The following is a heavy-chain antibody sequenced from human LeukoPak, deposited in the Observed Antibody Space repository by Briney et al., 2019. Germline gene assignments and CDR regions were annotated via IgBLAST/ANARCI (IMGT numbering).Heavy chain of an antibody. CDR2: ISVAGGTT. J-gene: IGHJ4*02. D-gene: IGHD3-10*01. CDR1: GFTFAEYT. V-gene: IGHV3-43*02. CDR3: PKGAYLWFGELSR. Sequence: GGSLRPSCAASGFTFAEYTIHCVRQAPGKGLEWVSLISVAGGTTSSTHPVKVRFTISRDNSKTCLYLQRNLLRTEDTALYSWPKGAYLWFGELSRGGQGTVV.